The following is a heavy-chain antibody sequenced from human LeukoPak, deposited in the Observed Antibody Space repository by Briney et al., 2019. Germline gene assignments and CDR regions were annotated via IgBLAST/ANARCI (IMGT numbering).Heavy chain of an antibody. CDR3: ARDRTVAGFHLEAY. D-gene: IGHD6-19*01. CDR2: INPSGGST. Sequence: ASVKVSCKASGYTFTSCYMHWVRQAPGQGLEWMGIINPSGGSTSYAQKFQGRVTMTRDTSTSTVYMELRSLRSDDTAVYFCARDRTVAGFHLEAYRGQGTLVTVSS. V-gene: IGHV1-46*01. J-gene: IGHJ4*02. CDR1: GYTFTSCY.